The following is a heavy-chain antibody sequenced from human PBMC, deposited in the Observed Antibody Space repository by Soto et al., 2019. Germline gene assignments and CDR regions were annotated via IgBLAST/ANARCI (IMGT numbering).Heavy chain of an antibody. Sequence: QVQLVQSGAEEKKPGASVKVSCKASGYTFTTYAMHWVXQAPXXRLEWMGWINAGNGHTKYSQKFQGRVTITRDTXXXXXXXXXXXXXXXXXXXXXXXXXXXXXADFDYWGQGTLVTVSS. CDR2: INAGNGHT. J-gene: IGHJ4*02. CDR3: XXXXXXXADFDY. CDR1: GYTFTTYA. V-gene: IGHV1-3*05.